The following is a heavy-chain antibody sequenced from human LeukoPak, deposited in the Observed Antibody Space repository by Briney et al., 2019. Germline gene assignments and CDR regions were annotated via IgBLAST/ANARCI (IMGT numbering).Heavy chain of an antibody. J-gene: IGHJ4*02. Sequence: SETLSLTCAVSGGSISSNNWWGWVRQPPGKGLEWIGEIYHSGSPNYNPSLKSRVTISVDKSRNHFSLNLSSVTAADTAVYYCARHPNSNWDYWGQGTLVTVSS. D-gene: IGHD6-13*01. CDR2: IYHSGSP. V-gene: IGHV4-4*02. CDR1: GGSISSNNW. CDR3: ARHPNSNWDY.